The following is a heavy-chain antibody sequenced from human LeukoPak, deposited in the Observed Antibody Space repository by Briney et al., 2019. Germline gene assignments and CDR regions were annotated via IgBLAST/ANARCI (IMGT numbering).Heavy chain of an antibody. D-gene: IGHD3-3*01. CDR1: GFTVSSNY. CDR3: AKLLRMRPFYDFWGGYYTGDAFDI. Sequence: GGSLRLSCAASGFTVSSNYMSWVRQAPGKGLEWVSAISGSGGSTYYADSVKGRFTISRDNSKNTLYLQMNSLRAEDTAVYYCAKLLRMRPFYDFWGGYYTGDAFDIWGQGTMVTVSS. CDR2: ISGSGGST. V-gene: IGHV3-23*01. J-gene: IGHJ3*02.